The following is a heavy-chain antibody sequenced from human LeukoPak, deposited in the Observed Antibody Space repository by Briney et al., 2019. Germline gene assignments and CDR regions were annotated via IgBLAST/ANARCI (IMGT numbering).Heavy chain of an antibody. CDR1: GGSISSTSHY. J-gene: IGHJ4*02. CDR3: GRHRGYYGSGSKVDY. CDR2: IYYSGST. D-gene: IGHD3-10*01. V-gene: IGHV4-39*01. Sequence: PSETLSLTCTVSGGSISSTSHYWGWIRQPPGKGLEWIGSIYYSGSTYYNPSLKSRVTLSVDTSKNQFSLKLSSMTAADTAVYYCGRHRGYYGSGSKVDYWGQGTLVTVSS.